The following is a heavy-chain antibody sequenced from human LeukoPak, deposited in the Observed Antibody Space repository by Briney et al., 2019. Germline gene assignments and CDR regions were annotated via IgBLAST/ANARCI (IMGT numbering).Heavy chain of an antibody. Sequence: ETLSLTCTASGGSISSYYWSWVRQAPGKGLEWVSAISGSGGSTYYADSVKGRFTISRDNSKNTLYLQMNSLRAEDTAVYYCAIGGYDYYDSSGSEIDYWGQGTLVTVSS. CDR1: GGSISSYY. CDR2: ISGSGGST. V-gene: IGHV3-23*01. D-gene: IGHD3-22*01. J-gene: IGHJ4*02. CDR3: AIGGYDYYDSSGSEIDY.